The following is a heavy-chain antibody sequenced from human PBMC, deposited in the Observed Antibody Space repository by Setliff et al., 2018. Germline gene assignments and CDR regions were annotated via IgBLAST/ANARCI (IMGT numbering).Heavy chain of an antibody. CDR2: INNYNFNT. J-gene: IGHJ3*01. V-gene: IGHV1-18*01. D-gene: IGHD2-15*01. Sequence: GASVKVSCKASGYTFTNYGITWVRQAPGQGLEWMGWINNYNFNTNYAQRFQGRVTMTTDTSTSAAYMELRSLRSDDTAVYYCAISTLSICSGGSCPNAFDVWGRGTMVTVSS. CDR1: GYTFTNYG. CDR3: AISTLSICSGGSCPNAFDV.